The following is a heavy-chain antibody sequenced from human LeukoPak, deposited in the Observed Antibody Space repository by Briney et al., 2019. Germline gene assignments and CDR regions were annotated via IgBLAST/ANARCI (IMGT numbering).Heavy chain of an antibody. J-gene: IGHJ5*02. V-gene: IGHV3-23*01. CDR1: GFTFSSYA. D-gene: IGHD6-13*01. CDR3: AKDSSSSWPNWFDP. CDR2: ISGSGGST. Sequence: GGSLRLSCAASGFTFSSYAMRWVRQAPGKGLEWVSDISGSGGSTYYADSMKGRFTISRDNSKNTLYLQMNSLRAEDTAVYYCAKDSSSSWPNWFDPWGQGTLVTVSS.